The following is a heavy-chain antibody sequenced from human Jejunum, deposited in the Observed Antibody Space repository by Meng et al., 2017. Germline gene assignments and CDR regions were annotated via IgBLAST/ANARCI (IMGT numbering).Heavy chain of an antibody. CDR1: GFPFSDYA. J-gene: IGHJ1*01. CDR3: AKSSCSGGSCYFQV. CDR2: ISRSSYI. V-gene: IGHV3-69-1*01. D-gene: IGHD2-15*01. Sequence: LSLTCAASGFPFSDYAMNWVRQAPGKGLEWVSSISRSSYIYYADSVKGRFSIARDNAGKSLYLQMNSLRAEDTAVYYCAKSSCSGGSCYFQVWGQGTLVTVSS.